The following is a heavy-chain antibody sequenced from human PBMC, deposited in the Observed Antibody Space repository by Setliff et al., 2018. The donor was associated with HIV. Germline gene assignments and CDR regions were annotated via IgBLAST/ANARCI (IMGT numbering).Heavy chain of an antibody. D-gene: IGHD3-22*01. J-gene: IGHJ3*02. V-gene: IGHV4-4*08. CDR2: IHTSGTT. Sequence: PSETLSLTCTVSGDSSSNDYWTWVRQPPGKGLEWIGNIHTSGTTKYDPSLNSRVTISVDTSKNQFSLRVNSVTAADTAVYYCARSLVPSGYYYGRHAFDIWGQGTKVTVSS. CDR3: ARSLVPSGYYYGRHAFDI. CDR1: GDSSSNDY.